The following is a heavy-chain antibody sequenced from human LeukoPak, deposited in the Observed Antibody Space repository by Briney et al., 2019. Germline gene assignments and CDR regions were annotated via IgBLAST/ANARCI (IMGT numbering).Heavy chain of an antibody. CDR1: GGTSSSYA. CDR3: ARVYLKRDYYDSSAYFSFDY. CDR2: IIPIFGTA. D-gene: IGHD3-22*01. Sequence: GASVKVSCKASGGTSSSYAISWVRQAPGQGLEWMGGIIPIFGTANYAQKFQGRITITADDSTSTAYMELSSLRSEDTAVYYCARVYLKRDYYDSSAYFSFDYWGQGTLVTVSS. J-gene: IGHJ4*02. V-gene: IGHV1-69*13.